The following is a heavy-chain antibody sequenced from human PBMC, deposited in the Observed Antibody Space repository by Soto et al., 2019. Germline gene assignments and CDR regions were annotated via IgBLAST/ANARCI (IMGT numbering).Heavy chain of an antibody. V-gene: IGHV4-34*01. Sequence: SETLSLTCAVYGGSFSGYYWSWIRQPPGKGLEWIGEISQSGFTNYNPSLESRVTLSVDTSKSEFSLHLTSMTAADTALYYCARGLSSSCWYSYFDPWGQGTPVTVSS. CDR1: GGSFSGYY. CDR3: ARGLSSSCWYSYFDP. J-gene: IGHJ5*02. D-gene: IGHD6-19*01. CDR2: ISQSGFT.